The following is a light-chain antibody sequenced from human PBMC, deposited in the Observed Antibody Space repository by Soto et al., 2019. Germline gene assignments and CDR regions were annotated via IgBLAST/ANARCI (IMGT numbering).Light chain of an antibody. CDR3: QQYNNWPPYT. CDR2: GAA. V-gene: IGKV3-20*01. J-gene: IGKJ2*01. CDR1: QSVSSSS. Sequence: ETVLTQSPGTLSLSPGERATLSCRASQSVSSSSLAWYQQKAGQAPRLLIYGAATRATGIPDRFSGSGSGTDFTLTISRLEPEDFAVYYCQQYNNWPPYTFGQGTKLEIK.